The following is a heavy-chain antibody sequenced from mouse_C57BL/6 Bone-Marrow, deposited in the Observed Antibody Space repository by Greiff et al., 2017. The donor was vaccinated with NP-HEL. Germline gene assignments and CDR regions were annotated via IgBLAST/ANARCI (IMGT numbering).Heavy chain of an antibody. D-gene: IGHD1-1*01. CDR2: IDPETGGT. Sequence: VQLQQSGAELVRPGASVTLSCKASGYTFTDYEMHWVKQTPVHGLEWIGAIDPETGGTAYNQKFKGKAILTADNSSSTAYMELRSLTSEDSAVYYCTKSYYYGRGWYFDVWGTGTTVTVSS. CDR3: TKSYYYGRGWYFDV. CDR1: GYTFTDYE. J-gene: IGHJ1*03. V-gene: IGHV1-15*01.